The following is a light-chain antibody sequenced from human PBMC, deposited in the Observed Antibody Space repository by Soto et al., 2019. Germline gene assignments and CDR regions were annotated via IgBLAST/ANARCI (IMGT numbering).Light chain of an antibody. V-gene: IGKV3-20*01. CDR2: GVS. CDR3: QHYGDSSWT. CDR1: QSVSSTL. Sequence: EIVLTQSPVALSLSPGERATLSCRASQSVSSTLLTWYQQKPGQAPRLLIYGVSSRATGIPDRFSGSGSGTDFTLTISRLEPEDFAVYFCQHYGDSSWTFGQGTKVDIK. J-gene: IGKJ1*01.